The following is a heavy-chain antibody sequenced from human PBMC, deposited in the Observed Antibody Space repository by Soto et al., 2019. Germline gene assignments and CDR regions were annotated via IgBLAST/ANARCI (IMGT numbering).Heavy chain of an antibody. CDR2: IKQDGSEK. J-gene: IGHJ3*02. Sequence: GGSLRLSCAASGFTFSSYWMSWVRQAPGKGLEWVANIKQDGSEKYYVDSVKGRFTISRDNAKNSLYLQMNSLRAEDTAVYYCASNSGELGYCSGGSCYIAFDIWGQGTMVTVSS. V-gene: IGHV3-7*05. CDR1: GFTFSSYW. D-gene: IGHD2-15*01. CDR3: ASNSGELGYCSGGSCYIAFDI.